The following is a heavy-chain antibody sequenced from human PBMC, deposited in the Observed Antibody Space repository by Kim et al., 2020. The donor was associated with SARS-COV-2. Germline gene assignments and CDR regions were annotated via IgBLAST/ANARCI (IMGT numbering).Heavy chain of an antibody. J-gene: IGHJ4*02. V-gene: IGHV4-59*01. CDR3: ARASPDPYSSSWYRYFDY. D-gene: IGHD6-13*01. CDR2: IYYSGST. CDR1: GGSISSYY. Sequence: SETLSLTCTVSGGSISSYYWSWIRQPPGKGLEWIGYIYYSGSTNYNPSLKSRVTISVDTSKNQFSLKLTSVTAAGTAVYYCARASPDPYSSSWYRYFDYWGQGTLVTVSS.